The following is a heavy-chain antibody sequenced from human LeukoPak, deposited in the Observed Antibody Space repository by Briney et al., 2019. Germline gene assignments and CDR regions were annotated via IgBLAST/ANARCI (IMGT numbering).Heavy chain of an antibody. J-gene: IGHJ6*02. V-gene: IGHV3-30-3*01. CDR1: GLTFSSYA. CDR2: ISYDGSNK. Sequence: GGSLRLSCAASGLTFSSYAMHWVRQAPGKGLEWVAVISYDGSNKYYADSVKGRFTISRDNSKNTLYLQMNSLRAEDTAVYYWARPVVPAAMVRPPYCMDVWGQGTTVTVSS. D-gene: IGHD2-2*01. CDR3: ARPVVPAAMVRPPYCMDV.